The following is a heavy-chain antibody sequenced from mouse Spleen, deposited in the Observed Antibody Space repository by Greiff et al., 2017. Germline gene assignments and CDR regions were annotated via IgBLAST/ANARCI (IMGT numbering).Heavy chain of an antibody. D-gene: IGHD2-3*01. Sequence: QVQLQQSGPELVRPGASVKMSCKAAGYTFTTYWMHWVKQRPGQGLEWIGMIDPSNSETSLNQKFKDKATLNEDKSSNTAYLQLSSLTSEDTAVYYCASGDGYFLFAYWGQGTLVTVSA. V-gene: IGHV1S127*01. CDR1: GYTFTTYW. CDR3: ASGDGYFLFAY. CDR2: IDPSNSET. J-gene: IGHJ3*01.